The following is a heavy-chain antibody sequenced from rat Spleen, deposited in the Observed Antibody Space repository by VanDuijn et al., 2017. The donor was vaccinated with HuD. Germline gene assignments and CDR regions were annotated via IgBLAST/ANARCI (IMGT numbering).Heavy chain of an antibody. V-gene: IGHV5-31*01. CDR2: ITNTGDST. D-gene: IGHD1-4*01. CDR1: GITFTNYW. CDR3: SPLPGRNLAY. J-gene: IGHJ2*01. Sequence: EVQLVESGGGLVQPGGSLKLSCVASGITFTNYWMTWIRQAPGKGLEWIASITNTGDSTYYLDSVKGRFTISRNNAKSTLYLQMSSLRSEDTATYYGSPLPGRNLAYWGQGVVVTVSS.